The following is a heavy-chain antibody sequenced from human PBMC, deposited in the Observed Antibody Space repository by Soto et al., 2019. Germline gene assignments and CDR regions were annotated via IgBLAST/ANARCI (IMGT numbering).Heavy chain of an antibody. CDR2: INHSGST. J-gene: IGHJ6*03. Sequence: SETLSLTCAVYGGSFSGYYWSWIRQPPGKGLEWIGEINHSGSTNYNPSLKSRVTISVDTSKNQFSLKLSSVTAADTAVYYCARATDTIWFGELSHGRINYYYYYYMDVWGKGTTVTVSS. CDR1: GGSFSGYY. CDR3: ARATDTIWFGELSHGRINYYYYYYMDV. V-gene: IGHV4-34*01. D-gene: IGHD3-10*01.